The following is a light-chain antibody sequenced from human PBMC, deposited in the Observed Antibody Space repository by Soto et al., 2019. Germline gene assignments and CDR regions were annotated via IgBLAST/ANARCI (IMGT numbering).Light chain of an antibody. CDR2: LAS. J-gene: IGKJ1*01. CDR1: QAVNTR. CDR3: HQRQRWPRT. V-gene: IGKV3-11*01. Sequence: EIVLTQSPATLSSFPGDRVTLSCRASQAVNTRLAWYQHRPGQAPRLLIYLASNRAAGVPARFSGSGSGTDFTRTFSDVEPEDFAVYYCHQRQRWPRTFGQGTTVDI.